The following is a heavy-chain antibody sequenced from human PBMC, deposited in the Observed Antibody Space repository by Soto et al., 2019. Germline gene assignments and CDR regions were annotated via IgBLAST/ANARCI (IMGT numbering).Heavy chain of an antibody. V-gene: IGHV4-30-4*01. CDR1: SVSISSADYY. D-gene: IGHD1-26*01. CDR3: ASGGSSNGFDP. Sequence: VQLQESCPGLVKPSQTLSLTCTVSSVSISSADYYWSWIRQPPGKGLEWIGYIYYTGSAYYNPSLKSRVTLSVDTSKNQFSLKVTSVTAADTAVYYCASGGSSNGFDPWGQGTLVTVSS. J-gene: IGHJ5*02. CDR2: IYYTGSA.